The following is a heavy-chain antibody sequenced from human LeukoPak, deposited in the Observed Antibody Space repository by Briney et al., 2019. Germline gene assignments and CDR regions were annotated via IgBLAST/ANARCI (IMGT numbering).Heavy chain of an antibody. V-gene: IGHV3-53*01. CDR3: ARAVGYYYGMDV. D-gene: IGHD1-26*01. Sequence: GGSLRLSCAASGFTVSSNYMSWVRQAPGKGLELVSVIYSGGSTYYADSVKGRFTISRDNSKNTLYLQMNSLRAEDTAVYYCARAVGYYYGMDVWGQGTTVTVSS. J-gene: IGHJ6*02. CDR1: GFTVSSNY. CDR2: IYSGGST.